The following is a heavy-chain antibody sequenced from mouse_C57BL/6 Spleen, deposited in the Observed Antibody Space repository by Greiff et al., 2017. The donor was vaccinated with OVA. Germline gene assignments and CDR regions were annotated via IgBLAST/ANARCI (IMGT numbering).Heavy chain of an antibody. D-gene: IGHD2-1*01. Sequence: QVQLQQSGPGLVQPSQSLSITCPVSGFSLTSYGVHWVRQSPGTGLEWLGVIWRGGSTDYNAAFMSRLSITKDNSKSQVFFKMNSLQADDTARYYCAKEGTLLQYPAYWGQGTLVTVSA. CDR3: AKEGTLLQYPAY. V-gene: IGHV2-5*01. J-gene: IGHJ3*01. CDR1: GFSLTSYG. CDR2: IWRGGST.